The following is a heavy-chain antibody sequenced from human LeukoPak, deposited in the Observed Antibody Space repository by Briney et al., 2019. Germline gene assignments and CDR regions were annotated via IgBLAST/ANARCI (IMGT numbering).Heavy chain of an antibody. V-gene: IGHV4-59*01. CDR3: ARDGMGATSDY. D-gene: IGHD1-26*01. CDR1: GGSISSYY. CDR2: IYYSGST. J-gene: IGHJ4*02. Sequence: PSETLSLTCAVSGGSISSYYWSWIRQPPGKGLEWIGYIYYSGSTNYNPSLKNRVTISVDTSKNQFSLKLSSVTAADTAVYYCARDGMGATSDYWGQGTLVTVSS.